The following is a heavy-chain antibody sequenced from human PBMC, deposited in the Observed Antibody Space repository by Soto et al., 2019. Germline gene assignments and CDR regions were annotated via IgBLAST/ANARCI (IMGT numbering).Heavy chain of an antibody. Sequence: PGGSLRLSCASSGFTFISYAMHWVRQAPGKGLEWVAVISYDGSNKYYADSVKGRFTISRDNSKNTLYLQMNSLRAEDTAVYYCARAWEMANDAFDIWGQGTMVTVSS. J-gene: IGHJ3*02. CDR1: GFTFISYA. CDR3: ARAWEMANDAFDI. D-gene: IGHD1-26*01. CDR2: ISYDGSNK. V-gene: IGHV3-30-3*01.